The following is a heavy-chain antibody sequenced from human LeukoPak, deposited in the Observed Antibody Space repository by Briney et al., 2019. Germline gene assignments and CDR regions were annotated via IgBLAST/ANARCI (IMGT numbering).Heavy chain of an antibody. J-gene: IGHJ4*02. CDR1: GGSFSGYY. V-gene: IGHV4-34*01. Sequence: SETLSLTCAVYGGSFSGYYWSWIRQPPGEGLEWIGEINHSGSTNYNPSLKSRVTISVDTSKNQFSLKLSSVTAADTAVYYCARGYGPSFDYWGQGTLVTVSS. D-gene: IGHD4-17*01. CDR3: ARGYGPSFDY. CDR2: INHSGST.